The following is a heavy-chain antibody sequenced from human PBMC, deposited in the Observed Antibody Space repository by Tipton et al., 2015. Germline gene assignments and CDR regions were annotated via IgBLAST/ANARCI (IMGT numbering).Heavy chain of an antibody. V-gene: IGHV4-61*01. D-gene: IGHD6-19*01. J-gene: IGHJ4*02. Sequence: TLSLTCNVSGASVNSDPYFWTWVRQPPGKGLEWIGYVFSTGSTNYNPSLKSRVTISLDASKNQFSLRLTSVTAADTAVYYCARDPGVGSGWSQQGDFWGQGTLVTVSS. CDR1: GASVNSDPYF. CDR2: VFSTGST. CDR3: ARDPGVGSGWSQQGDF.